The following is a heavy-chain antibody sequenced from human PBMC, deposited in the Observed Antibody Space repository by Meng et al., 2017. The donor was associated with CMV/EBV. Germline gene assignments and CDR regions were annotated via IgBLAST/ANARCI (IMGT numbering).Heavy chain of an antibody. D-gene: IGHD5-24*01. CDR1: GFTFSSYW. J-gene: IGHJ6*02. Sequence: GGSLRLSCAASGFTFSSYWMSWVRQAPGKGLEWVANIKQDGSEKYYVDSVKGRFTISRDNAKNSLYLQMNSLRAEDTALYYCAKDRGDGYNLVKEDYYYGMDVWGQGTTVTVSS. CDR3: AKDRGDGYNLVKEDYYYGMDV. CDR2: IKQDGSEK. V-gene: IGHV3-7*03.